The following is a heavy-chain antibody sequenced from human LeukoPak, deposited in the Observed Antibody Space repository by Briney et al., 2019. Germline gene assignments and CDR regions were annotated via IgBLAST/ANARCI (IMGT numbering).Heavy chain of an antibody. CDR1: GYTFTGYY. V-gene: IGHV1-2*02. D-gene: IGHD1-26*01. CDR2: INPNSGDT. Sequence: VASVKVSFKASGYTFTGYYMHWVRQAPGQGLEWVGWINPNSGDTNFAQKFQGRVTMTRDTSISTAYMELSRLRSDDTAVYYCARDAWGVGAPRLDYWGQGTLVTVSS. CDR3: ARDAWGVGAPRLDY. J-gene: IGHJ4*02.